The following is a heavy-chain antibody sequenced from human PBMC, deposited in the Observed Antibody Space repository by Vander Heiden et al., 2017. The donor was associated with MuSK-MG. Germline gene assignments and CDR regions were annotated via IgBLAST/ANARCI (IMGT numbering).Heavy chain of an antibody. CDR3: ARRPVVYGGGDY. CDR1: GGSNSSGRYN. D-gene: IGHD2-21*01. Sequence: QLQLQESGPGLVKPSETLCLPCTVSGGSNSSGRYNWGWIRQPPGKGLEWIWSIYYSGCTYYNPSLKSRVTISVDTSKNQFSLKLSSVTAADTAVYCCARRPVVYGGGDYWGQGSLVTVSS. V-gene: IGHV4-39*01. J-gene: IGHJ4*02. CDR2: IYYSGCT.